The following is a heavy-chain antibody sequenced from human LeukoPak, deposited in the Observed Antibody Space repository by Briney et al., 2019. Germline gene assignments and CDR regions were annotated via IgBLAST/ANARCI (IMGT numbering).Heavy chain of an antibody. CDR1: GGPISSSY. CDR3: ARLKGYSSGWYPSYYFDY. CDR2: IYYSGNT. D-gene: IGHD6-19*01. Sequence: SETLSLTCTVSGGPISSSYWSWIRQPPGKGLDWIGFIYYSGNTNYNPSLKSRVIISVDTSKNQFSLKLSSVTAADTAVYYCARLKGYSSGWYPSYYFDYWGQGTLVTVSS. V-gene: IGHV4-59*08. J-gene: IGHJ4*02.